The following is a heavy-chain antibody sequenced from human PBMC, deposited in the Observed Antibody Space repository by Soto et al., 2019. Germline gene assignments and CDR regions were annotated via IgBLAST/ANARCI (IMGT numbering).Heavy chain of an antibody. CDR1: GGSVSSGSYY. CDR2: MFYSGLT. V-gene: IGHV4-39*01. Sequence: PSETLSLTCTVSGGSVSSGSYYWAWIRQPPGKGLEWIGSMFYSGLTYYNPSLKSRVTLSVDTSKNQFSVRLNSVTAADTAVYYCAPLSVSLSGPYGIHVWGQGTTVTVSS. CDR3: APLSVSLSGPYGIHV. D-gene: IGHD2-15*01. J-gene: IGHJ6*02.